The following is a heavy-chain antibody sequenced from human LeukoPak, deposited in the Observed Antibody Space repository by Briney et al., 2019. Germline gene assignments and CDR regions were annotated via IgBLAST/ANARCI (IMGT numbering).Heavy chain of an antibody. V-gene: IGHV4-31*03. CDR1: GGSIRSGAYY. Sequence: NPSQTLSLTCTVSGGSIRSGAYYWSWIRQRPGKGLEWIGYIYYSGSTHYNPSLQSRVSISVDTSQNQFSLKLSSVTAADTAVYYCARGGTSANFQHWGRAPCSPSPQ. J-gene: IGHJ1*01. CDR2: IYYSGST. CDR3: ARGGTSANFQH.